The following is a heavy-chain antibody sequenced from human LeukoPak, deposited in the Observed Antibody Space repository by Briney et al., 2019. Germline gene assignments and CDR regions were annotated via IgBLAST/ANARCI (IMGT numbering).Heavy chain of an antibody. Sequence: PSETLSLTCTVSGGSINRSKNYWGWIHQPPGKGLEWIGSIFYSGKTYVNPSLKSRVTISVDTSKNQFSLKLTSVTAADTAVYYCARQGADIIGTMGGGFDYWGQGTLVTVSS. J-gene: IGHJ4*02. CDR3: ARQGADIIGTMGGGFDY. V-gene: IGHV4-39*01. CDR1: GGSINRSKNY. CDR2: IFYSGKT. D-gene: IGHD5-12*01.